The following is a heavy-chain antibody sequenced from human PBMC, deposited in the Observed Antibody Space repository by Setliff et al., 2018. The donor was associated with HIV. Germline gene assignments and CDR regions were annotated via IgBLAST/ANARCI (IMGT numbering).Heavy chain of an antibody. CDR1: GLSLSSSGVG. V-gene: IGHV2-5*01. J-gene: IGHJ4*02. CDR3: AYSGRQLRGPYFDF. D-gene: IGHD1-1*01. Sequence: SGPTLVNPTQTLTLTCTFSGLSLSSSGVGVGWIRQSPGNALEWLAFIYWNNNKHYSTSLKSRLTVTKDTSKSRVVFTMTNMYPVDTATYYCAYSGRQLRGPYFDFWGQGTPVTVSS. CDR2: IYWNNNK.